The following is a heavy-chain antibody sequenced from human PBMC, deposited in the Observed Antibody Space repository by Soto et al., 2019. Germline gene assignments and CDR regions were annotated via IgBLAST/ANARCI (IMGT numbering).Heavy chain of an antibody. D-gene: IGHD3-3*01. Sequence: GGSLRLSCAASGFTFSSYWMSWVRQAPGKGLEWVANIKQDGSEKYYVDSVKGRFTISRDNAKNSLYLQMNSLRAEDTAVYYCARGLRFLEWLLSYYYYYMDVWGKGTTVTVSS. J-gene: IGHJ6*03. V-gene: IGHV3-7*01. CDR2: IKQDGSEK. CDR1: GFTFSSYW. CDR3: ARGLRFLEWLLSYYYYYMDV.